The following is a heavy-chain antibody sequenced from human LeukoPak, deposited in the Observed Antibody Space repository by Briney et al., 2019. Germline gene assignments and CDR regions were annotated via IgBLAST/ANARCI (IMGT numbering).Heavy chain of an antibody. CDR3: ARGRSPDYFDY. CDR2: TIPIFGTA. V-gene: IGHV1-69*01. D-gene: IGHD1-14*01. Sequence: SVKVSCKASGATFSSYAISWVRQAPGQGLEWMGGTIPIFGTANYAQKFQGRVTITADESTSTAYMELSSLRSEDTAVYYCARGRSPDYFDYWGQGNLVTVSS. J-gene: IGHJ4*02. CDR1: GATFSSYA.